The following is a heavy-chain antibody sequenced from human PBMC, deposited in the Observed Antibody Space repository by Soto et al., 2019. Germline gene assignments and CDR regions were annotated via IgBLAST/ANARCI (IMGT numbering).Heavy chain of an antibody. V-gene: IGHV4-59*06. CDR3: VRTARQGAVAPHWFDR. CDR2: VYYTGST. J-gene: IGHJ5*02. Sequence: SETLSLTCSVSGGSINSYWWSWIRQPAGKGLEWIGYVYYTGSTYYNPSLMSRLTISVDTSENQFSLKLTSVTAAETAVYYCVRTARQGAVAPHWFDRWGQGTQVTVSS. D-gene: IGHD2-21*02. CDR1: GGSINSYW.